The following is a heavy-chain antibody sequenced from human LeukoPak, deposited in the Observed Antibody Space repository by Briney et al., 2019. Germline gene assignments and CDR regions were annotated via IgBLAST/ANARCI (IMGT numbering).Heavy chain of an antibody. CDR3: ARHLYSGWHFDY. CDR1: GGSISSYY. D-gene: IGHD6-19*01. V-gene: IGHV4-59*08. CDR2: ISYSGST. Sequence: SETLSLTRTVSGGSISSYYWSWIRQPPGKGLEWIGYISYSGSTNYNPSLKGRVTISVDTSKNQFSLKLSSVTAADTAVYYCARHLYSGWHFDYWGQGTLVTVSS. J-gene: IGHJ4*02.